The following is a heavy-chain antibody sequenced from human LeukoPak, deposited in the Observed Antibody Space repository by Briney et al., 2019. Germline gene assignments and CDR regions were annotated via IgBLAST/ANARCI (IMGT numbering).Heavy chain of an antibody. CDR1: GYTFTGYY. Sequence: ASVKVSCKASGYTFTGYYMHWVRQAPGQGLEWMGWISAYNGNTNYAQKFQGRVTMTRDTSTSTVYMELSSLRSEDTAVYYCARGDHVRIYAESSFDIWGQGTMVTVSS. CDR3: ARGDHVRIYAESSFDI. CDR2: ISAYNGNT. D-gene: IGHD5/OR15-5a*01. J-gene: IGHJ3*02. V-gene: IGHV1-2*02.